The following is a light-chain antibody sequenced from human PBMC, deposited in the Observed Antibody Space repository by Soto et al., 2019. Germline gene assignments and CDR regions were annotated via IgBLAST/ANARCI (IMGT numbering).Light chain of an antibody. V-gene: IGLV2-23*02. CDR3: CSYAASITVL. Sequence: QSALTQPASVSGSPGQSITISCTGTSSDIGSFNLVSWYQQYPGKAPKLLISEVTKRPSWVSNRFSGSKSANTASLTISGLLAEDEADYYCCSYAASITVLFGGGTQLTVL. CDR1: SSDIGSFNL. J-gene: IGLJ7*01. CDR2: EVT.